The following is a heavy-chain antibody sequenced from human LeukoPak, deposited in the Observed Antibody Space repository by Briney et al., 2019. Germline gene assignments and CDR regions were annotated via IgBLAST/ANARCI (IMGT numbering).Heavy chain of an antibody. CDR3: ARESTTVAGTFDY. Sequence: KPSETLSLTRAVYGGSFSGYYWSWIRQPPGKGLEWIGEINHNGSTNYNPSLKSRVTISVDTSKNQFSLKLSSVTAADTAMYYCARESTTVAGTFDYWGQGTLVTVSS. V-gene: IGHV4-34*01. CDR1: GGSFSGYY. CDR2: INHNGST. J-gene: IGHJ4*02. D-gene: IGHD6-19*01.